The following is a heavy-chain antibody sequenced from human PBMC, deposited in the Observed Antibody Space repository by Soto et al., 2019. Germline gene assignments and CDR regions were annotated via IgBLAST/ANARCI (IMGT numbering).Heavy chain of an antibody. D-gene: IGHD4-17*01. J-gene: IGHJ4*02. CDR1: GFTFSSYA. CDR3: AKAPRYGDYYFDY. CDR2: ISGSGGST. Sequence: EVQLLESGGGLVQPGGSLRLSCAASGFTFSSYAMSWVRQAPGKGLEWVSAISGSGGSTYYADSVKGRFTISRDNSKNSLYLQMNSLRAEDTAVYYCAKAPRYGDYYFDYWCQGTLVTVSS. V-gene: IGHV3-23*01.